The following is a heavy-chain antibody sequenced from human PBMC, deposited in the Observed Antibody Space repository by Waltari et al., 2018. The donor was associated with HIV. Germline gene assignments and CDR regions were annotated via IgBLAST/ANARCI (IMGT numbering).Heavy chain of an antibody. D-gene: IGHD2-21*02. J-gene: IGHJ4*02. Sequence: VQLVQSGTEVKNPGESLTISCKASGYRVTTYWLAWVRQRPGKGLEWMGIVYPGDSETRYSPSFEGQVTISVDKSIATAYLQWSSLKASDSAVYYCARPGLAYCGGDCYYHFWGQGTLVSVSS. CDR3: ARPGLAYCGGDCYYHF. CDR2: VYPGDSET. V-gene: IGHV5-51*01. CDR1: GYRVTTYW.